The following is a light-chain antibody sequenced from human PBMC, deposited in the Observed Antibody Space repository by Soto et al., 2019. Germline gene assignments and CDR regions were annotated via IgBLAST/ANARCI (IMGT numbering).Light chain of an antibody. J-gene: IGKJ5*01. Sequence: IQMTQSPSFLSASVGDRVTITCRASQGISSYLAWYQQKPGKAPKLLIYAASTLQSGVPSRFSGSGSGTEFTLTISSLQPEDFATYYCQQLNSYPRPFGQGTRLEIK. CDR1: QGISSY. CDR3: QQLNSYPRP. V-gene: IGKV1-9*01. CDR2: AAS.